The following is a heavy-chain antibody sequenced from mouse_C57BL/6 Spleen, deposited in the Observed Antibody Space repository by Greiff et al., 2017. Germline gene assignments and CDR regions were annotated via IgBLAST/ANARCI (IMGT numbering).Heavy chain of an antibody. CDR3: ARWYYGSSYFDY. J-gene: IGHJ2*01. Sequence: EVQVVESGGGLVKPGGSLKLSCAASGFTFSSYAMSWVRQTPEKRLEWVATISDGGSYTYYPDNVKGRFTISRDNAKNNLYLQMSHLKSEDTAMYYCARWYYGSSYFDYWGQGTTLTVSS. CDR2: ISDGGSYT. CDR1: GFTFSSYA. V-gene: IGHV5-4*01. D-gene: IGHD1-1*01.